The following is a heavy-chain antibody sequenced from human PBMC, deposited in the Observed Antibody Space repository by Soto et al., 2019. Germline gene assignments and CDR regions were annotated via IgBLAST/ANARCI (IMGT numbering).Heavy chain of an antibody. CDR3: AKVKRGTYAISS. D-gene: IGHD2-8*01. Sequence: PGGSLRLSCVTSGITFDDYAMHWVRQAPGKGLEWVSGISWNSGSIGYADSVKGRFTISRDNAKNSLYLQMNSLRAEDTALYYCAKVKRGTYAISSWGKGTTVTVSS. CDR1: GITFDDYA. J-gene: IGHJ6*04. V-gene: IGHV3-9*01. CDR2: ISWNSGSI.